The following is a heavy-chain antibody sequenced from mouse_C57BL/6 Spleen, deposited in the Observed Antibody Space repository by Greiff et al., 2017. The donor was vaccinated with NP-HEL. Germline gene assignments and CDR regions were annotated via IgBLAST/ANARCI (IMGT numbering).Heavy chain of an antibody. CDR1: GFNIKDDY. Sequence: EVQLVESGAELVRPGASVKLSCTASGFNIKDDYMHWVKQRPEQGLEWIGWIDPENGDTEYASKFQGKATITADTSSNTAYLQLSSLTSEDTAVYYCTTRHYYYGSSYEDYWGQGTTLTVSS. D-gene: IGHD1-1*01. CDR2: IDPENGDT. J-gene: IGHJ2*01. CDR3: TTRHYYYGSSYEDY. V-gene: IGHV14-4*01.